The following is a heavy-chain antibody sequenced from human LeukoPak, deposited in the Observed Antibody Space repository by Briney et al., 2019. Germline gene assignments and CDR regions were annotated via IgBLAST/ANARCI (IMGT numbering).Heavy chain of an antibody. D-gene: IGHD3-3*01. CDR2: VNSDGSTT. CDR1: GFTFSSYA. CDR3: ASDFWSGYYTPMGVNY. J-gene: IGHJ4*02. V-gene: IGHV3-74*01. Sequence: GGSLRLSCAASGFTFSSYAMSWVRQAPGKGLVWVSRVNSDGSTTSYADSVKGRFTISRDNAKNTLYLQMNSLRAEDTAVYYCASDFWSGYYTPMGVNYWGQGTLVTVSS.